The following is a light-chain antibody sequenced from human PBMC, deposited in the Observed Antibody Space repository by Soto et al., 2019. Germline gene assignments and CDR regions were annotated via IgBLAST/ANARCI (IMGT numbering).Light chain of an antibody. Sequence: QSVLTQPPSVSAAPGQRVTISCSGSSSNIENNPVSWYQHLPGTVPRLLIHDNDKRPSGIPDRFSGSKSGTSATLGITGLQTGDEADYYCGTWDNALSVGAFGGGTKVTVL. V-gene: IGLV1-51*01. CDR2: DND. CDR3: GTWDNALSVGA. J-gene: IGLJ2*01. CDR1: SSNIENNP.